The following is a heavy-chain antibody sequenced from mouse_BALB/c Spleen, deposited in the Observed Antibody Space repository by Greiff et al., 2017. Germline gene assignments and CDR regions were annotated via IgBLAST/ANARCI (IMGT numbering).Heavy chain of an antibody. Sequence: EVKLMESGGGLVKPGGSLKLSCAASGFTFSSYAMSWVRQTPEKRLEWVASISSGGSTYYPDSVKGRFTISRDNARNTLYLQMSSLKSEDTAMYYCARDWDYFDYWGQGTTLTVSS. V-gene: IGHV5-6-5*01. CDR2: ISSGGST. J-gene: IGHJ2*01. CDR3: ARDWDYFDY. CDR1: GFTFSSYA.